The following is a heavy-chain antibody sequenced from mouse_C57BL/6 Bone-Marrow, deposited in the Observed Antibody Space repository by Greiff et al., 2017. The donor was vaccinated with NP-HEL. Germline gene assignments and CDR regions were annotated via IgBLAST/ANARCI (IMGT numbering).Heavy chain of an antibody. J-gene: IGHJ1*03. V-gene: IGHV1-18*01. D-gene: IGHD1-1*01. Sequence: EVQLQQSGPELVKPGASVKIPCKASGYTFTDYNMDWVKQSHGKSLEWIGDINPNNGGTIYNQKFKGKATLTVDKSSSTAYMELRSLTSEDTPVYYCARVGDYYGSSDRYCDVWGTGTTVTVSS. CDR1: GYTFTDYN. CDR2: INPNNGGT. CDR3: ARVGDYYGSSDRYCDV.